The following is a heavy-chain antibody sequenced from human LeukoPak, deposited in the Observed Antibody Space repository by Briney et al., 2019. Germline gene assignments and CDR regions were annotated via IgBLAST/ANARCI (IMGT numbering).Heavy chain of an antibody. D-gene: IGHD5-24*01. J-gene: IGHJ4*02. CDR1: GFTFRTFG. CDR2: ISSSGSNI. Sequence: PGGSLRLSCAASGFTFRTFGMNWVRQAPGKGLEWVSYISSSGSNIYYADSVKGRFTISRDNAKNSLYLQMNSLRVEDTAVYYCAKAEMATITTDYWGQGALVTVSS. V-gene: IGHV3-48*03. CDR3: AKAEMATITTDY.